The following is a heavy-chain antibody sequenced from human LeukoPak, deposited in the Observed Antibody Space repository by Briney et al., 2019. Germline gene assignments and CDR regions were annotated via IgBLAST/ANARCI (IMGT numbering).Heavy chain of an antibody. CDR3: AREYSSSWYLNWFDP. CDR1: GVTFSSYS. V-gene: IGHV3-21*01. CDR2: ISSSSSYI. J-gene: IGHJ5*02. Sequence: GGSLRLSCAASGVTFSSYSMNWVRQAPGKGLEWDSSISSSSSYIYYADSVKGRFTISRDNAKNSLYLQMNSLRAEDTAVYYCAREYSSSWYLNWFDPWGQGTLVTVSS. D-gene: IGHD6-13*01.